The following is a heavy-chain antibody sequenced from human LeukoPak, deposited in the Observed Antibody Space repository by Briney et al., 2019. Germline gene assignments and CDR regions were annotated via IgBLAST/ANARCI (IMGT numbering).Heavy chain of an antibody. Sequence: GGSLRLSCAASGFTFSSYGMHWVRQAPGKGLEWVAVISYDGSNKYYADSVEGRFTISRDNSKNTLYLQMNSLRAEDTAVYYCAKDSSGYLEYWGQGTLVTVSS. CDR1: GFTFSSYG. CDR3: AKDSSGYLEY. CDR2: ISYDGSNK. V-gene: IGHV3-30*18. D-gene: IGHD3-22*01. J-gene: IGHJ4*02.